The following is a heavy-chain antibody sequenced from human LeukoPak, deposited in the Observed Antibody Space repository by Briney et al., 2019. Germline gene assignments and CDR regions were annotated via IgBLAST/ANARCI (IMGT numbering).Heavy chain of an antibody. J-gene: IGHJ6*02. Sequence: GGSLRLSCAASGFTVSSNYMSWVRQAPGKGLEWVSVIYSGGSTYYADSVKGRFTISRDNSKNTLYLQMNSLRAEDTAVYYCAKDDPIPLRYFDWLPQSGGMDVWGQGTTVTVSS. CDR3: AKDDPIPLRYFDWLPQSGGMDV. CDR1: GFTVSSNY. D-gene: IGHD3-9*01. CDR2: IYSGGST. V-gene: IGHV3-66*01.